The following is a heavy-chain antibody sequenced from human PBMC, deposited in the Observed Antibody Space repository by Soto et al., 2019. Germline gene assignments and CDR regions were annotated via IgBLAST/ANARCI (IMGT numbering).Heavy chain of an antibody. D-gene: IGHD3-16*02. Sequence: GGSLRLSCAASGISFNTFGMHWVRQAPGKGLEWVAVIKYDGNNKYYAESVKGRFTISRDNSKNTLYLQMNSLGAEDTAVYYCARDPLSGDYIWGSYRPGIMDVWGKGTTVTVSS. CDR3: ARDPLSGDYIWGSYRPGIMDV. CDR1: GISFNTFG. V-gene: IGHV3-33*01. CDR2: IKYDGNNK. J-gene: IGHJ6*04.